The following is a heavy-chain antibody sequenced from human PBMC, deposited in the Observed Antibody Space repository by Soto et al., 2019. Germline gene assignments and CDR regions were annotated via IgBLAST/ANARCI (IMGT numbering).Heavy chain of an antibody. CDR3: ARRFSYGDYAGVDC. CDR1: GGSISSSAYY. D-gene: IGHD4-17*01. J-gene: IGHJ4*02. V-gene: IGHV4-39*01. Sequence: QLQLQESGPGLVKPSETLSLICTVSGGSISSSAYYWDWIRQPPGKGLEWIGSIFYSGSTNYHPSFRSRITISVDMAKNQFSLKLRSVTAADTAVYYCARRFSYGDYAGVDCWGQGTLVTVSS. CDR2: IFYSGST.